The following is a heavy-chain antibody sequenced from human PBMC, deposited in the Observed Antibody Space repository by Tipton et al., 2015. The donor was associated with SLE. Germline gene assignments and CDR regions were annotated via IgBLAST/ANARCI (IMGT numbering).Heavy chain of an antibody. CDR3: ARDRVEYSSSDY. D-gene: IGHD6-13*01. Sequence: TLSLTCAVSGGPFSTYYWSWIRQPPGKGLEWIGEIYHSGSTHYNPSLKSRLSMSVDTSKNQFSLKLSSVTAADTAVYYCARDRVEYSSSDYWGQGTLVTVSS. CDR2: IYHSGST. V-gene: IGHV4-34*01. CDR1: GGPFSTYY. J-gene: IGHJ4*02.